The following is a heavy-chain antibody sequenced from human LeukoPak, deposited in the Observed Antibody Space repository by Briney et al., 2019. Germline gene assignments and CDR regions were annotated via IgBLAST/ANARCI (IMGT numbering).Heavy chain of an antibody. CDR2: IKQDGSEK. CDR1: GFTFSSYW. V-gene: IGHV3-7*03. Sequence: GGSLRLSCAASGFTFSSYWMSWVRQAPGKGLEWVANIKQDGSEKYYVDSVKGRFTISRDNAKNSLYLQMNSLRAEDTAVYYCAKDQGGLIAARRLGPDYWGQGTLVTVSS. J-gene: IGHJ4*02. D-gene: IGHD6-6*01. CDR3: AKDQGGLIAARRLGPDY.